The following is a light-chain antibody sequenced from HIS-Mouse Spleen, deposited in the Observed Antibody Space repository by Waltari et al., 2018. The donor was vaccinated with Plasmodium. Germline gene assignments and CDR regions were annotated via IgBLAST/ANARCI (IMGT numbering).Light chain of an antibody. CDR2: EDS. CDR3: YSTDSSGNHRV. J-gene: IGLJ3*02. Sequence: SYELTQPPSVSVSPGQTARITCSGDALPKTYAYWYQQKSGKAPVLVIYEDSKRPSGFPERFSGSSSGTMATLTISGAQVEDEADYYCYSTDSSGNHRVFGGGTKLTVL. V-gene: IGLV3-10*01. CDR1: ALPKTY.